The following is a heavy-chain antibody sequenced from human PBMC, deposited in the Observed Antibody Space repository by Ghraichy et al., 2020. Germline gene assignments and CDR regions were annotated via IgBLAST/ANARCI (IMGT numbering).Heavy chain of an antibody. D-gene: IGHD2-15*01. Sequence: GESLNISCAASGFTFSSYWMHWVRQAPGKGLVWVSRIKTDGSSTSYADSVKGRFTISRDNAKNTLYLQMNSLRAEDTAVYYCVRDMGPVDSPFDFGGEGTLVTVSS. CDR2: IKTDGSST. CDR3: VRDMGPVDSPFDF. V-gene: IGHV3-74*01. CDR1: GFTFSSYW. J-gene: IGHJ4*02.